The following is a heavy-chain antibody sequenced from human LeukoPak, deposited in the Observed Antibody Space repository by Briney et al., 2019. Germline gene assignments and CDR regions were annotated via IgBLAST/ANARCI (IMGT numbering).Heavy chain of an antibody. J-gene: IGHJ3*02. CDR3: ARGGNPWELRRRIFDI. CDR2: IYTSGST. Sequence: SQTLSLTCTVSGGSISSGSYYWSWIRQPAGKGLEWIGRIYTSGSTNYNPSLKSRVTISVDTSKNQFSLKLSSVTAADTAVYYCARGGNPWELRRRIFDIWGQGTTVTVSS. V-gene: IGHV4-61*02. CDR1: GGSISSGSYY. D-gene: IGHD1-26*01.